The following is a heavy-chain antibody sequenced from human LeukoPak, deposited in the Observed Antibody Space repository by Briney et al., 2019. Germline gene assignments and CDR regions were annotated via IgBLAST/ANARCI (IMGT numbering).Heavy chain of an antibody. V-gene: IGHV4-38-2*02. CDR1: GYSISSGYY. CDR3: ARDVSITGTTFDP. Sequence: SETLSLTCTVSGYSISSGYYWGWIRQPPGKGLEWIGSIYHSGSTYYNPSLKSRVTISVDTSKNQFSLKLSSVTAADTAVYYCARDVSITGTTFDPWGQGTLVTVSS. J-gene: IGHJ5*02. D-gene: IGHD1-14*01. CDR2: IYHSGST.